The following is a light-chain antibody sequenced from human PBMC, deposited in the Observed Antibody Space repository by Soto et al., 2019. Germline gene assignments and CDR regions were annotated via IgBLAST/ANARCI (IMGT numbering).Light chain of an antibody. V-gene: IGKV3-15*01. CDR3: QQYSSRPFT. J-gene: IGKJ3*01. CDR1: QSVSNN. CDR2: GAS. Sequence: DIVLPQSSAPLSVFAGEKATPSCATSQSVSNNLAWYPQKPGQAPRPLIYGASTRATGVPARFIGSGSGTECTLTISSLQSEDAAMYYCQQYSSRPFTLGPGTKVDIK.